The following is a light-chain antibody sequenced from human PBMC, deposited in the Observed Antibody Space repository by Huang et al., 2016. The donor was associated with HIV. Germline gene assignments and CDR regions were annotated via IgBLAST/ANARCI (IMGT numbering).Light chain of an antibody. Sequence: DIQLTQSPSTLSASAGDRLTTTCRASQNISSWLAWYQQKPGKAPKLLIYKISRLESGVPSRFSGSGSGTKFTLTINSLQPDDIGTYYCQYGETFGQGSKVEVK. V-gene: IGKV1-5*03. CDR3: QYGET. CDR2: KIS. CDR1: QNISSW. J-gene: IGKJ1*01.